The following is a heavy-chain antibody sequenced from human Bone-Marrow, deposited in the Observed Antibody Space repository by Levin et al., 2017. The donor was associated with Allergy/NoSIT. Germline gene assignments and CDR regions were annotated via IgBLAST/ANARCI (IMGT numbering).Heavy chain of an antibody. D-gene: IGHD3-3*01. CDR1: GFTFSSYG. CDR3: AKDGVGVTIFGVVRPYYYYGMDV. J-gene: IGHJ6*02. CDR2: ISYDGSNK. Sequence: GGSLRLSCAASGFTFSSYGMHWVRQAPGKGLEWVAVISYDGSNKYYADSVKGRFTISRDNSKNTLYLQMNSLRAEDTAVYYCAKDGVGVTIFGVVRPYYYYGMDVWGQGTTVTVSS. V-gene: IGHV3-30*18.